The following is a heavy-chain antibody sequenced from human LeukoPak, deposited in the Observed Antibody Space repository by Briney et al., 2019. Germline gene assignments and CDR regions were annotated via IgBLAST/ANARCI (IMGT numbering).Heavy chain of an antibody. J-gene: IGHJ4*02. V-gene: IGHV3-30*18. Sequence: PGGSLRLSCAASGFIFTTYGMHWVRQAPGKGLEWVAGISYDGSNKFYADSVKGRFTISRDNSKNTLYLQMNSLRADDTAVYYCAKDTPLCYFDYWGQGTLVTVSS. D-gene: IGHD3-16*01. CDR1: GFIFTTYG. CDR3: AKDTPLCYFDY. CDR2: ISYDGSNK.